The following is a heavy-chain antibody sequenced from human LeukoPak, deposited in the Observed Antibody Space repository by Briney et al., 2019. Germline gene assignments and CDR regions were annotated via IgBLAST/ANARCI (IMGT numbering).Heavy chain of an antibody. D-gene: IGHD2-21*02. CDR3: ARDEALTAAGLDS. Sequence: SQTLSLTCAISGDSVSSNSAAWNWIRQSPSRGLEWLGRTYYRSMWNTDYALSVKSRIRIDPDTTKNQLSLHLNSVTPEDTALYYCARDEALTAAGLDSWGPGTLVTVSS. J-gene: IGHJ4*02. CDR2: TYYRSMWNT. V-gene: IGHV6-1*01. CDR1: GDSVSSNSAA.